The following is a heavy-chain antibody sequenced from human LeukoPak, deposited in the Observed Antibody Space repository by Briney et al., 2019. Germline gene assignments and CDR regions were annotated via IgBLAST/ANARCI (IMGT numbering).Heavy chain of an antibody. D-gene: IGHD3-16*01. CDR1: GYTFTSYG. Sequence: ASVKVSCKASGYTFTSYGISWVRQAPGQGLEWMGWTSAYNGNTNYAQKLQGRVTMTTDTSTSTAYMELRSLGSDDTAVYYCARVPKGGNFDPWGQGTLVTVSS. J-gene: IGHJ5*02. CDR3: ARVPKGGNFDP. V-gene: IGHV1-18*01. CDR2: TSAYNGNT.